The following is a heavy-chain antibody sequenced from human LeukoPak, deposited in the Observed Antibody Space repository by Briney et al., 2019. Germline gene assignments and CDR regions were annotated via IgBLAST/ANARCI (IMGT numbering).Heavy chain of an antibody. CDR1: GYSISSGYY. V-gene: IGHV4-38-2*01. D-gene: IGHD3-22*01. Sequence: SETLSLTCAVSGYSISSGYYWGWIRQPPGQGLEWIEYIYYSGSTNYNPSLKSRVTISVDTSKNQFSLKLSSVTAADTAVYYCARATLNYYDSSGYYPSNWFDPWGQGTLVTVSS. J-gene: IGHJ5*02. CDR3: ARATLNYYDSSGYYPSNWFDP. CDR2: IYYSGST.